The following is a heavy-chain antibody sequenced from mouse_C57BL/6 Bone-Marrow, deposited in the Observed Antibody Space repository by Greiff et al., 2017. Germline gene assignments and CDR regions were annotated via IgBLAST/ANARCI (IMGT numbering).Heavy chain of an antibody. J-gene: IGHJ1*03. CDR1: GYTFTSYW. CDR2: LYPGSGST. V-gene: IGHV1-55*01. D-gene: IGHD2-2*01. CDR3: ARRWLRRRWYFDV. Sequence: QVQLQQPGAELVKPGASVKMSCKASGYTFTSYWITWVKQRPGQGLEWIGDLYPGSGSTNYNEKFKSKATLTVDTSSSTAYMQLSSLTSEDSAVYYCARRWLRRRWYFDVWGTGTTVTVSS.